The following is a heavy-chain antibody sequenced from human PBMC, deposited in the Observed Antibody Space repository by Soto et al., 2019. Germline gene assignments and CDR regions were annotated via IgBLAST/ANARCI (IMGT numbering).Heavy chain of an antibody. Sequence: QVQLQESGPGLVKPSQTLSLTCTVSGGSISSGGYYWSWIRQHPGKGLEWIGFIYYSGSTFYNSSLKSRVTVSVDTSKNQFSLKLNSVTAADTAVYSCARFSAGSVGALDSWGQGTLVTVSS. J-gene: IGHJ4*02. V-gene: IGHV4-31*03. CDR2: IYYSGST. CDR1: GGSISSGGYY. CDR3: ARFSAGSVGALDS. D-gene: IGHD3-10*01.